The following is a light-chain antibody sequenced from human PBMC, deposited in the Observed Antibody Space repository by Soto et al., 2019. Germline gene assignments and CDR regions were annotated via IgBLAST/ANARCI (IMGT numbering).Light chain of an antibody. CDR1: QSLLGSDDGNTY. CDR2: TVS. Sequence: VITTAPLSLPVTPREAVFIACSAGQSLLGSDDGNTYLDWYLQKPGQSPQLLIYTVSYRASGVPDRFSGSGSGTDFTLKISRVEAEDVGVYYCMQRIQLPLTFGGGTNVDIK. CDR3: MQRIQLPLT. V-gene: IGKV2-40*01. J-gene: IGKJ4*01.